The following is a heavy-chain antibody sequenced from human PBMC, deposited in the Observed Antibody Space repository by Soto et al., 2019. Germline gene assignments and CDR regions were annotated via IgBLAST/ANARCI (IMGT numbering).Heavy chain of an antibody. V-gene: IGHV5-51*01. Sequence: GEPLKISCKGSGYSFTSYWIGWVRQMPVKGLEWMGIIYPGDSDTRYSPSFQGQVTISADKSISTAYLQWSSLKASDTAMYYCARHGSSWDYYYYGMDVWGQGTTVTVSS. CDR2: IYPGDSDT. CDR1: GYSFTSYW. CDR3: ARHGSSWDYYYYGMDV. D-gene: IGHD6-13*01. J-gene: IGHJ6*02.